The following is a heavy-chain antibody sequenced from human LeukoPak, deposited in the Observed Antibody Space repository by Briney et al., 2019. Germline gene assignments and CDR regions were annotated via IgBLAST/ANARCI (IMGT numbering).Heavy chain of an antibody. V-gene: IGHV1-2*02. CDR1: GYTFTGYY. J-gene: IGHJ4*02. Sequence: GASVKVSCKASGYTFTGYYMHWVRQAPGQGLEWMGWINPNSGGTNYAQKFQGRVTMTRDTSISTAYMELSRLRSVDTAVYYCAKQKRLITMIVVVPDEYYFDYWGQGTLVTVSS. CDR3: AKQKRLITMIVVVPDEYYFDY. CDR2: INPNSGGT. D-gene: IGHD3-22*01.